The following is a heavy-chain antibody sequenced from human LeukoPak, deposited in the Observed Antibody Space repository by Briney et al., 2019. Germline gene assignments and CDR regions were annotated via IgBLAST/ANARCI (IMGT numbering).Heavy chain of an antibody. CDR1: GGSISSYY. Sequence: KPSETLSLTCTVSGGSISSYYWSWIRQPPGKGLEWIGYIYYSGSTNYNPSLKSRVTISVDTSKNQFSLKLSSVTAADTAVYYCARGGVPAANYYYYGMDVWGQGTTVTVSS. V-gene: IGHV4-59*12. CDR3: ARGGVPAANYYYYGMDV. CDR2: IYYSGST. D-gene: IGHD2-2*01. J-gene: IGHJ6*02.